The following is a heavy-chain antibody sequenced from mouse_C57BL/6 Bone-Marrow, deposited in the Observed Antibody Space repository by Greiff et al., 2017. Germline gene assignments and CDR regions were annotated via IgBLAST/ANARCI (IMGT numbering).Heavy chain of an antibody. J-gene: IGHJ1*03. D-gene: IGHD2-3*01. Sequence: EVQLQQSGPELVKPGASVKIPCKASGCTFTDYNLDWVKQSHGTSLEWIGDINPNNGGTIYNQKFKGKATLTVDKSSSPAYMELRSLTSEDTAVYYCARPDGYYVWYFDVWGTGTTVTVSS. CDR1: GCTFTDYN. CDR2: INPNNGGT. V-gene: IGHV1-18*01. CDR3: ARPDGYYVWYFDV.